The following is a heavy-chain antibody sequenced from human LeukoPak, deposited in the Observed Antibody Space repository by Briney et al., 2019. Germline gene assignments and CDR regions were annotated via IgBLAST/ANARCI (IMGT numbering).Heavy chain of an antibody. J-gene: IGHJ4*02. CDR1: GFTFSSYG. CDR3: AKDRGYSYGIGYYFDY. Sequence: GGSLRLSCAASGFTFSSYGMHWVRQAPGKGLEWVAVISYDGSNKYYADSVKGRFTISRDNSKNTLYLQMNSLRAEDTAVYYCAKDRGYSYGIGYYFDYWGQGTLVAVSS. V-gene: IGHV3-30*18. D-gene: IGHD5-18*01. CDR2: ISYDGSNK.